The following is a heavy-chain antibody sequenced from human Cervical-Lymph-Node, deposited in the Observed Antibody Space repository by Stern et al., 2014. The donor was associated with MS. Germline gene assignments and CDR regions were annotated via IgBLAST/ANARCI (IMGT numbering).Heavy chain of an antibody. D-gene: IGHD6-6*01. J-gene: IGHJ5*02. CDR2: IYYSGST. CDR1: GGSISSSSYY. CDR3: ARHPPYSSSPNWFDP. Sequence: QVQLQQSGPGLVKPSETLSLTCTVSGGSISSSSYYWGWIRQPPGKGLEWIGSIYYSGSTYYNPSLKSRVTIYVETSKEQFSLKLSSVTAADTAVYYCARHPPYSSSPNWFDPWGQGTLVTVSS. V-gene: IGHV4-39*01.